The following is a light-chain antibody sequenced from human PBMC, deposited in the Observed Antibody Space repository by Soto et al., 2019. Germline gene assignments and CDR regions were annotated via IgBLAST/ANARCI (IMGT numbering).Light chain of an antibody. V-gene: IGLV2-8*01. CDR1: SGDVGGYNS. CDR2: EVS. J-gene: IGLJ1*01. CDR3: SSYAGSNKNV. Sequence: QSVLTQPPSASGSPGQSVTISCTGTSGDVGGYNSVSWYQQHPGKAPKLMIYEVSKRPSGVPDRFSGSKSGNTASLTVSGLQAEDEADYYCSSYAGSNKNVFGTGTKVTVL.